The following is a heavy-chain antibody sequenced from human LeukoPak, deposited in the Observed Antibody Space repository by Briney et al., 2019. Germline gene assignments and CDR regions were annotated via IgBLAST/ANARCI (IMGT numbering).Heavy chain of an antibody. V-gene: IGHV3-20*04. CDR3: ARAQTYGDSRLLLDY. CDR2: INWNGGST. D-gene: IGHD4-17*01. CDR1: GFTFGNYG. Sequence: GGSLRLSCAASGFTFGNYGMSWVRQAPGKGLEWVSGINWNGGSTGYADSVEGRFTISRDNARNSQYLQMNSLRVEDTALYYCARAQTYGDSRLLLDYWGQGTLVTVSS. J-gene: IGHJ4*02.